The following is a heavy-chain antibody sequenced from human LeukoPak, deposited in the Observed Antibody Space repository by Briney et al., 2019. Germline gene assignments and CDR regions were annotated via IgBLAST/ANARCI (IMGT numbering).Heavy chain of an antibody. CDR2: INTSGGFI. CDR1: GFPYSIYN. J-gene: IGHJ4*02. D-gene: IGHD3-16*01. Sequence: GVSLSLLCAASGFPYSIYNMNWLRHSPEEGLEWVSSINTSGGFINYADSVKGRFTISRDNAKNSLYLQMNSLRAEDTAVYYCARDYFWEQYYFDYWGQGTLVTVSS. V-gene: IGHV3-21*01. CDR3: ARDYFWEQYYFDY.